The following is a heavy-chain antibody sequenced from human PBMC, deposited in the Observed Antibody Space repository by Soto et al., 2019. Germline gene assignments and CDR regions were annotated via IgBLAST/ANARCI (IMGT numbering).Heavy chain of an antibody. J-gene: IGHJ3*02. CDR3: VKVIEEGTGDTPSRAFDI. D-gene: IGHD7-27*01. V-gene: IGHV3-64D*09. CDR2: ISSNGGST. Sequence: GGSLRLSCSASGFTFSSYAMHWVRQAPGKGLEYVSAISSNGGSTYYADSVKGRFTISRDNSKNTLYLQMSSLRAEDTAVYYCVKVIEEGTGDTPSRAFDIWGQGTMVTVSS. CDR1: GFTFSSYA.